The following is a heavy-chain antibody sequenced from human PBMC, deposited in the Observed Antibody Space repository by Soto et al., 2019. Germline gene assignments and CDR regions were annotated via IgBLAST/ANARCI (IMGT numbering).Heavy chain of an antibody. CDR2: VEQDGSEK. CDR3: ARGGVLPGARFHC. Sequence: GSLRLSCAASGFTFSDYWMSWVSQAPGRGLEWVANVEQDGSEKHYVDSVKGRFTISRDNAKNSLYLQMNSLRAEDTAVYFCARGGVLPGARFHCWGQGAQVTVSS. CDR1: GFTFSDYW. D-gene: IGHD2-2*01. J-gene: IGHJ4*02. V-gene: IGHV3-7*01.